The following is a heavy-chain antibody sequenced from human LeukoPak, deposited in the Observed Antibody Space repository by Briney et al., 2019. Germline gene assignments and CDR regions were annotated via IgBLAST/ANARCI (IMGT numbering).Heavy chain of an antibody. D-gene: IGHD3-16*02. CDR2: ISSSGTYI. CDR3: GSGNDPDYVWGTYRLDAFDI. J-gene: IGHJ3*02. V-gene: IGHV3-21*01. CDR1: GYTFSDDS. Sequence: GRSLTLSCAPSGYTFSDDSVNWVRHVPGKGRGWVLSISSSGTYIYYAHSVKGRFTISRDQAKNSPFLQITMLRPQHPPVYYCGSGNDPDYVWGTYRLDAFDIWGEGTMVIASS.